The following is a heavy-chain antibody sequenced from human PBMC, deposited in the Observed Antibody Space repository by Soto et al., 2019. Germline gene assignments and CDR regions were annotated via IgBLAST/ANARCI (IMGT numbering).Heavy chain of an antibody. D-gene: IGHD3-3*01. CDR2: IYYSGST. CDR3: ARAISEFWSGPLRRFDP. Sequence: QVQLQESGPGLVKPSQTLSLTCTVSGGSIRSGDYYWSWIRQPPGKGLEWIGYIYYSGSTYYNPSLKSGVTISVDTSNNQFSLKLSSVTAADTAVYYCARAISEFWSGPLRRFDPWGQGTLVTVSS. V-gene: IGHV4-30-4*01. CDR1: GGSIRSGDYY. J-gene: IGHJ5*02.